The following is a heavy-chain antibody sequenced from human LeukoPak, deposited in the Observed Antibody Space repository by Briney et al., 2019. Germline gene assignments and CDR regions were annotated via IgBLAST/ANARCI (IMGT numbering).Heavy chain of an antibody. Sequence: GGSLRLSCAASGFTFNTFAMNWVRQAPGKGLELVSSISSSSSYMYYADSVRGRFTISRDNAKSSLYLQMNRLRAEDTAIYYCARASGGVSGYDLYYFDYWGQGTLVTVSS. CDR3: ARASGGVSGYDLYYFDY. D-gene: IGHD5-12*01. CDR2: ISSSSSYM. CDR1: GFTFNTFA. J-gene: IGHJ4*02. V-gene: IGHV3-21*01.